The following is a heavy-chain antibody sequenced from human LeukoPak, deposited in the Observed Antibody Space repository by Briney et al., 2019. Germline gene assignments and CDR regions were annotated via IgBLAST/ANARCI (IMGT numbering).Heavy chain of an antibody. CDR2: IDPSDSYT. J-gene: IGHJ4*02. V-gene: IGHV5-10-1*01. D-gene: IGHD6-13*01. CDR3: ARLLSSSSWSDLDY. Sequence: GESLKISCNGSGYXFTSYWIGWVRQMPGKGLEWMGRIDPSDSYTNYSPSFQGHVTISADKSISTAYLQWSSLKASDTAMYYCARLLSSSSWSDLDYWGQGTLVTVSS. CDR1: GYXFTSYW.